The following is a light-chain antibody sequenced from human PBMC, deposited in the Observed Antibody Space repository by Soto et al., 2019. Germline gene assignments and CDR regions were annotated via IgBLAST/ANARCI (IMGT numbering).Light chain of an antibody. Sequence: DIQMNQSPSTLSASVGDRVTITCWASQSIGDSLAWYQQKPGKAPYLLISDVSSLERGVPSRFSGSGSGTEFTLTISSMQPDDFATFYCQQYNGYSRTFGQGTKVDIK. J-gene: IGKJ1*01. CDR1: QSIGDS. CDR3: QQYNGYSRT. CDR2: DVS. V-gene: IGKV1-5*01.